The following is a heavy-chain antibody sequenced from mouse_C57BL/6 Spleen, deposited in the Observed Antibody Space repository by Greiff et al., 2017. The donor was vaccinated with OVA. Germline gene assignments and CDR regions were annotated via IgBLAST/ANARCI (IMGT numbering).Heavy chain of an antibody. CDR1: GFTFSDYY. D-gene: IGHD1-1*01. V-gene: IGHV5-16*01. Sequence: EVMLVESEGGLVQPGSSMKPSCTASGFTFSDYYMAWVRQVPEKGLEWVANINYDGSSTYYLDSLKSRFIISRDNAKNILYLQMSSLKSEDTATYYCARVPYYYGSSMPYAMDYWGQGTSVTVSS. J-gene: IGHJ4*01. CDR3: ARVPYYYGSSMPYAMDY. CDR2: INYDGSST.